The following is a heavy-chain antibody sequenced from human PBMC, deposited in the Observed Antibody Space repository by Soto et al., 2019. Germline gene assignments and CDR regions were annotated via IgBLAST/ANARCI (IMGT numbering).Heavy chain of an antibody. Sequence: PGESLKISCKGSGYSFTSYWIGWVRQMPGKGLEWMGIIYPGDSDTRYSPSFQGQVTISADKSISTAYLQWSSLKASDTAMYYCAGSLYSSSWYGGLDYWGQGTLVTVSS. CDR2: IYPGDSDT. J-gene: IGHJ4*02. CDR3: AGSLYSSSWYGGLDY. V-gene: IGHV5-51*01. CDR1: GYSFTSYW. D-gene: IGHD6-13*01.